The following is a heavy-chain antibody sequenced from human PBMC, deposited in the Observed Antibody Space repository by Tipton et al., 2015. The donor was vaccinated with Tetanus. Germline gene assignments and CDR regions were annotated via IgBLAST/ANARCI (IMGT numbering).Heavy chain of an antibody. CDR3: ARTSIPAADYCFDY. V-gene: IGHV4-39*01. CDR1: RGSISSSNYY. J-gene: IGHJ4*02. D-gene: IGHD2-2*01. Sequence: TLSLTCTVSRGSISSSNYYWGWIRQPPGKGLEWIGSIYYSGSTYYNPSLKSRVTISVDTSKNQFSLKLSSVTAADTAAYYCARTSIPAADYCFDYWGQGTLVTVSS. CDR2: IYYSGST.